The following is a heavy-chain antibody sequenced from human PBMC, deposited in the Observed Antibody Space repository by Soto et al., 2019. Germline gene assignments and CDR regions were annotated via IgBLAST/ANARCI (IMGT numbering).Heavy chain of an antibody. CDR1: GFSLSTSGVG. J-gene: IGHJ3*02. Sequence: QITLKESGPTLVKPTQTLTLTCTFSGFSLSTSGVGVGWIRQPPGKALEWLALIYWDDDKRYSPSLQSRLTITQDTSKNQVVLTMTNMDPVDTATYYCAHSTGGSTSCYMGCDAFDIWGQGTMVTVSS. CDR2: IYWDDDK. V-gene: IGHV2-5*02. CDR3: AHSTGGSTSCYMGCDAFDI. D-gene: IGHD2-2*02.